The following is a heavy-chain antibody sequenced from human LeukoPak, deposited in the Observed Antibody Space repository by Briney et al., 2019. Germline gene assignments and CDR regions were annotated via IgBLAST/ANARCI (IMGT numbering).Heavy chain of an antibody. D-gene: IGHD2-15*01. CDR1: RNTLTDLS. V-gene: IGHV1-24*01. CDR2: FDPEDAEI. Sequence: ASVNVSCKVSRNTLTDLSIHWVRQAPGKGLDWMGGFDPEDAEIIYAEKFQDRVTMTEDPSTDTAYVELSSLRSEDTAVYFCAAEGQWSLVHYFNSWGQGTLVTVSS. J-gene: IGHJ4*02. CDR3: AAEGQWSLVHYFNS.